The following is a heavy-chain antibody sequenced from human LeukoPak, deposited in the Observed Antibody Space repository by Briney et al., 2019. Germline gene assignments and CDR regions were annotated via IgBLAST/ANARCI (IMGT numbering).Heavy chain of an antibody. CDR2: SHIVGSI. J-gene: IGHJ4*02. CDR3: ARRRGGFGEGEFDY. Sequence: SETLSLTCTVSVVSISVFYWNCIRQPPRKGREWVGYSHIVGSISSNPSLNSRVAFSMHTSKNQVSLRLNSVTAADTAVYCCARRRGGFGEGEFDYWGQGTPVTVST. D-gene: IGHD4-17*01. V-gene: IGHV4-4*08. CDR1: VVSISVFY.